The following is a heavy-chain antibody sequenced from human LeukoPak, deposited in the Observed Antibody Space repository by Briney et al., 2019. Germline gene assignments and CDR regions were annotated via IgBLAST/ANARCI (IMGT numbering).Heavy chain of an antibody. CDR1: GYTFTSYW. Sequence: GESLKISCKASGYTFTSYWIVWVRQMPGKGLEWMGIIYRDNSDARYSLSFQGQVTISVDKSISTAYLQWSSLQAPDVAIYYCARRPHETGREFDYWGQGTLVTVSS. J-gene: IGHJ4*02. V-gene: IGHV5-51*01. CDR3: ARRPHETGREFDY. CDR2: IYRDNSDA. D-gene: IGHD5-24*01.